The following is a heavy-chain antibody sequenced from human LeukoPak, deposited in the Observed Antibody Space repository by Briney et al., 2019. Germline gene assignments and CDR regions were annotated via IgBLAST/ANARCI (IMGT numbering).Heavy chain of an antibody. V-gene: IGHV3-48*03. Sequence: GGSLRLSCAASGFTFSSYEMNWVRQAPGEGLEWVSYISGSGSTKYYTDSVKGRFTISRDNAKNSLYLQMNSLRAEDTAVYYCARDNYYGSGRRDLYYYYGMDVWGQGTTVTVSS. J-gene: IGHJ6*02. CDR1: GFTFSSYE. D-gene: IGHD3-10*01. CDR3: ARDNYYGSGRRDLYYYYGMDV. CDR2: ISGSGSTK.